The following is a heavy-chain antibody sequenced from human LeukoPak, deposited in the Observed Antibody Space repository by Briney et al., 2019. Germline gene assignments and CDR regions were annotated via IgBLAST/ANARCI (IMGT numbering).Heavy chain of an antibody. CDR3: ARESPPYYYDSSGYSSLGGMDV. CDR2: ISYDGSNK. CDR1: GFTFSSYA. J-gene: IGHJ6*02. Sequence: GRSLRLSCAASGFTFSSYAMHWVRQAPGKGLGWVAVISYDGSNKYYADSVKGRFTISRDNSKNTLYLQMNSLRAEDTAVYYCARESPPYYYDSSGYSSLGGMDVWGQGTTVTVSS. V-gene: IGHV3-30-3*01. D-gene: IGHD3-22*01.